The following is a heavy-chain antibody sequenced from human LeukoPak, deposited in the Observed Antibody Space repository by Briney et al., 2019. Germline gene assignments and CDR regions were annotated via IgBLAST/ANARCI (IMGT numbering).Heavy chain of an antibody. V-gene: IGHV1-18*04. D-gene: IGHD2-2*01. CDR2: ISAYNGNT. CDR3: ARGGLSSRIDY. J-gene: IGHJ4*02. CDR1: GFTFTSNG. Sequence: GASVKVSCKASGFTFTSNGFSWVQQAPGQGLEWMGWISAYNGNTNYAGNFQGRSTLTTDTSTSTTYLELKSLRADDTAVYYCARGGLSSRIDYWGQGTLVTVSS.